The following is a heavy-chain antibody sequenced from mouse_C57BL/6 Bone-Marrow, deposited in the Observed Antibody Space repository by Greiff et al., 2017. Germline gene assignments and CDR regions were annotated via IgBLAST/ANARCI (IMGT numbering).Heavy chain of an antibody. D-gene: IGHD2-3*01. CDR3: AKGGYYFYYYAMDY. CDR1: GYTFTSYW. Sequence: QVQLQQPGAELVKPGASVTLSCKASGYTFTSYWMHWVKQRPGQGLEWIGMIHPNSGSTNYNEKFKSKATLTVDKSSSTAYMQLSSLTSEDSAVYYCAKGGYYFYYYAMDYWGQGTSVTVSS. V-gene: IGHV1-64*01. J-gene: IGHJ4*01. CDR2: IHPNSGST.